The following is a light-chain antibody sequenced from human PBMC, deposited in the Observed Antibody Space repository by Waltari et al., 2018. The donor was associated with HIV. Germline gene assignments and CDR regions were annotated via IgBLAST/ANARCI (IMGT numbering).Light chain of an antibody. CDR3: MQATSWPHT. J-gene: IGKJ2*01. CDR2: QVS. Sequence: TQSPLSLSVTVGQPAAISCKSNQSLAFRDGTSYLFWYHQRPGHPPRRLLYQVSHRDSGVPGRITGSGSDTDFTLRISRVEAEDAGFYFCMQATSWPHTFGQRTELRI. CDR1: QSLAFRDGTSY. V-gene: IGKV2-30*01.